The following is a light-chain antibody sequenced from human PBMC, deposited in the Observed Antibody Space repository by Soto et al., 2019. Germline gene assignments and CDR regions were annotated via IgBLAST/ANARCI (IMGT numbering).Light chain of an antibody. CDR3: GADHGSGSNFVV. V-gene: IGLV9-49*01. Sequence: QPVLTQPPSASASLGASVTLTCTLSSGYSNYKVDWYQQRPGKGPRFEMRVGTGGIVGSKGDGIPDRFSVLGSGLIRYLTIKNIQEEDESDYHCGADHGSGSNFVVFGGGTKLTVL. CDR2: VGTGGIVG. CDR1: SGYSNYK. J-gene: IGLJ2*01.